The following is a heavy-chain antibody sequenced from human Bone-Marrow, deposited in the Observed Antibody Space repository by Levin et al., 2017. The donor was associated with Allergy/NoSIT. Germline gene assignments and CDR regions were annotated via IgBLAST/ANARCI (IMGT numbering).Heavy chain of an antibody. D-gene: IGHD1-26*01. V-gene: IGHV3-30*18. CDR1: GFTFSTFA. CDR2: ISYNGSHT. CDR3: AKVGGQRAALTH. J-gene: IGHJ4*02. Sequence: GGSLRLSCAASGFTFSTFAMHWVRQAPGKGLEWVAVISYNGSHTFYADSVKGRFTISRDNSKNTVYLHMDSLRPQDTALYYCAKVGGQRAALTHWGQGTVVTVSS.